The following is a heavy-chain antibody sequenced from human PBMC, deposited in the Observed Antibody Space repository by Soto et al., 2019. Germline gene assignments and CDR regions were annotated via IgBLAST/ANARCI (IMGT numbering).Heavy chain of an antibody. Sequence: GGSLRLSCAASGFTFSSYAMSWVRQAPGKGLEWVSAISGSGGSTYYADSVKGRFTISRNNSKNTMYLQMNSLRAEDTAVYYCAKDSSLLGYCYCGMDVWGQGTTVTVSS. CDR3: AKDSSLLGYCYCGMDV. CDR2: ISGSGGST. V-gene: IGHV3-23*01. D-gene: IGHD6-6*01. J-gene: IGHJ6*02. CDR1: GFTFSSYA.